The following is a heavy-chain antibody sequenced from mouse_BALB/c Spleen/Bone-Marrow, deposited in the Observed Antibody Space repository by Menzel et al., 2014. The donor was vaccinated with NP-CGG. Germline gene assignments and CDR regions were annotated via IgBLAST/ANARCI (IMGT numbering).Heavy chain of an antibody. J-gene: IGHJ3*01. CDR1: GFNIKDTY. Sequence: EVQLQQSGAELVKPGASVKLSCTASGFNIKDTYMHWVKQRPEQGLEWIGRIDPANGNTKYDPKFQGKATITTDTSSNTAYLQLRSLTSVDTAVYYCARYDYRYSWFAYWGQGTLVTVSA. CDR2: IDPANGNT. D-gene: IGHD2-14*01. CDR3: ARYDYRYSWFAY. V-gene: IGHV14-3*02.